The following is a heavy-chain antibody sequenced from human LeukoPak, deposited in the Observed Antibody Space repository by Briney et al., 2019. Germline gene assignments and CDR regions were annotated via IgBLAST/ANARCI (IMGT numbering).Heavy chain of an antibody. CDR1: GDSVSSNSVA. D-gene: IGHD1-26*01. Sequence: SQTLSLTCAISGDSVSSNSVAWNWIRQYPSRCLEWLRRTSYRAKWTNNYAVSVKSRITINPHTTKNQFYLPLKSLTPEDTAVYYCARWDHGTAYFDSWGQGTLVTVSS. J-gene: IGHJ4*02. V-gene: IGHV6-1*01. CDR2: TSYRAKWTN. CDR3: ARWDHGTAYFDS.